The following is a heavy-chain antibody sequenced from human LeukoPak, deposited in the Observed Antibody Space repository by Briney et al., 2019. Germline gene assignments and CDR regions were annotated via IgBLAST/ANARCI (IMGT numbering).Heavy chain of an antibody. J-gene: IGHJ3*02. V-gene: IGHV3-66*01. CDR3: ARDISSGYYDAFDI. CDR1: GFTVSSNY. CDR2: IYSGGST. Sequence: GGSLRLSCAASGFTVSSNYMSWVRQAPGKGLEWVSVIYSGGSTYYADSVKGRFTITRDNSKNTLYLQMNSLRAEDTAVYYCARDISSGYYDAFDIWGQGTMVTVSS. D-gene: IGHD3-22*01.